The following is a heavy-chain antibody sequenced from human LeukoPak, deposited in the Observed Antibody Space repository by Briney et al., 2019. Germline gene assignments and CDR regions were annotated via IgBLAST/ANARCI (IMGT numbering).Heavy chain of an antibody. D-gene: IGHD3-22*01. Sequence: GGSLRLSCAASGFTVSSNYMSWVRQAPGKGLEWLSVIYSGGSTDHADSVKGRLTISRDNSKNTLYLQMNSLRAEDTAVYYCARVAYDSSGYYPDAFDIWGQGTMVTVSS. J-gene: IGHJ3*02. CDR2: IYSGGST. CDR3: ARVAYDSSGYYPDAFDI. V-gene: IGHV3-53*01. CDR1: GFTVSSNY.